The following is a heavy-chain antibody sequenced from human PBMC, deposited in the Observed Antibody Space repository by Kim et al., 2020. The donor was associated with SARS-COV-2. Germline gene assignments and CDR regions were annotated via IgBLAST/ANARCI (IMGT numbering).Heavy chain of an antibody. CDR3: ARGQVYGPGDTAMGKYYFDY. V-gene: IGHV4-34*01. D-gene: IGHD5-18*01. CDR2: INHSGST. Sequence: SETLSLTCAVYGGSFSGYYWSWIRQPPGKGLEWIGEINHSGSTNYNPSLKSRVTISVDTSKNQFSLKLSSVTAADTAVYYCARGQVYGPGDTAMGKYYFDYWGQGTLVTVSS. J-gene: IGHJ4*02. CDR1: GGSFSGYY.